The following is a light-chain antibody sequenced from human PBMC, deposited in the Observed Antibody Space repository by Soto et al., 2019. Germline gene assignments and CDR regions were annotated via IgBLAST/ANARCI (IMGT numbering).Light chain of an antibody. CDR3: HQYGGSPQT. Sequence: EMVLTQSPGTLSLSPGERATLSCRASQSVSNYLAWYQRKPGQAPRLLIYGASSRATCIPDRFSGSGSGTDFTLTISRLEPEDFAVYYCHQYGGSPQTFGQGTKVEIE. CDR2: GAS. CDR1: QSVSNY. J-gene: IGKJ1*01. V-gene: IGKV3-20*01.